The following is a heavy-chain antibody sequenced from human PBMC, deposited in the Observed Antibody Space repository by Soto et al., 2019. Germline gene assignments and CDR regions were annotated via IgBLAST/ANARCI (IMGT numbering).Heavy chain of an antibody. CDR3: ARGEYYYGSGSYSFDY. D-gene: IGHD3-10*01. CDR2: IYPGDSDT. CDR1: GYSFTSYW. Sequence: GESLKISCKGSGYSFTSYWIGWVRQMPGKGLEWMGIIYPGDSDTRYSPSFQGQVTISADKSISTAYLQWSSLKASDTAMYYCARGEYYYGSGSYSFDYWGQGTLVTVSS. V-gene: IGHV5-51*01. J-gene: IGHJ4*02.